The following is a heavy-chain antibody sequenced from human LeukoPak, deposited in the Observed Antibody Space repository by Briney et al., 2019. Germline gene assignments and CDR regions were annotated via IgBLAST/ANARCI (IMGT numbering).Heavy chain of an antibody. CDR1: GYTFTSYG. V-gene: IGHV1-18*01. D-gene: IGHD6-19*01. Sequence: ASVKVSCKASGYTFTSYGISWVRQAPGQGLEWMGWISAYNGNTNYAQKFQDRATMTTDTSTNTAYMELRSLRSDDTAVYYCARDTYNSGAYNWFDPWGQGTPVTVSS. J-gene: IGHJ5*02. CDR2: ISAYNGNT. CDR3: ARDTYNSGAYNWFDP.